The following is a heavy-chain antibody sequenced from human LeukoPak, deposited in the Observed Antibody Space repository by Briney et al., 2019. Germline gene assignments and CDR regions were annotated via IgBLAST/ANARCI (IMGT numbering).Heavy chain of an antibody. CDR1: SGSIGTYF. V-gene: IGHV4-59*01. J-gene: IGHJ4*02. CDR2: IYYSGST. Sequence: PSETLSLTCTVSSGSIGTYFCAWLRRPPGKGLEWIGYIYYSGSTNYNPSLKSRVTISVDTSKNQVSLRLNSVTAADTAVYYCARGGSYGSGSHFDYWGQGTLVTVSS. D-gene: IGHD3-10*01. CDR3: ARGGSYGSGSHFDY.